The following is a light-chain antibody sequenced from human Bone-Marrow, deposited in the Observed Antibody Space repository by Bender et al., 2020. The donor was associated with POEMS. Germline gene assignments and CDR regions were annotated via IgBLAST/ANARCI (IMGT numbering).Light chain of an antibody. CDR2: NHN. CDR3: ATWDETLNAPV. Sequence: QSVLTQPPSASGTPGQRVTISCSGSSSNIGTNTVDWYHQVPGTAPKLLIYNHNQRPSGVPDRFSASKSGTSASLAISGLQSEDEADYYCATWDETLNAPVFGGGTTLTVL. CDR1: SSNIGTNT. V-gene: IGLV1-44*01. J-gene: IGLJ3*02.